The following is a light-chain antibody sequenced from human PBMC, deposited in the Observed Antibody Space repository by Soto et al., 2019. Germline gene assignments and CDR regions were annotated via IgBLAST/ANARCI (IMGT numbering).Light chain of an antibody. CDR1: SSDVGTYNR. CDR3: SSHTSGSTYV. V-gene: IGLV2-18*02. Sequence: QSVLTQPPSVSGSPGQSVTISCTGTSSDVGTYNRVSWYQQPPGTAPKLMIYEVSNRPSGVPGRFSGSKSGNTASLTISGLQAEDEADYYCSSHTSGSTYVFGTGTKVTVL. J-gene: IGLJ1*01. CDR2: EVS.